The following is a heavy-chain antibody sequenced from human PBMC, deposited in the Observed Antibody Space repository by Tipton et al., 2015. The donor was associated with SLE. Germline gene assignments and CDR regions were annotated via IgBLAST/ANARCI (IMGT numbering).Heavy chain of an antibody. J-gene: IGHJ4*02. V-gene: IGHV4-39*01. Sequence: TLSLTCTVSGGSISGNSFYWGWIRQTPGKGPEWIGRVFSSVHINYNPSLKSRVTISIDTSKNQFSLKLSSVTAADTAVYYCAGHIAGAKGGFHYWGQGALVTVSS. CDR2: VFSSVHI. CDR1: GGSISGNSFY. D-gene: IGHD6-25*01. CDR3: AGHIAGAKGGFHY.